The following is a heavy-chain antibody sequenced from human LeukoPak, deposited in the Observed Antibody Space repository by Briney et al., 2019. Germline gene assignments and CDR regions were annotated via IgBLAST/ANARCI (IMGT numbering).Heavy chain of an antibody. J-gene: IGHJ4*02. CDR2: IYYSGST. Sequence: PSETLSLTCTVSGGSISSYYWSWIRQPPGKGREWIGYIYYSGSTNYNPSLKSRVTISVDTSKNQFALKLSSVTAADTAVYYCARVGSSGYYIDYFDYWGQGTLVTVSS. CDR3: ARVGSSGYYIDYFDY. V-gene: IGHV4-59*01. D-gene: IGHD3-22*01. CDR1: GGSISSYY.